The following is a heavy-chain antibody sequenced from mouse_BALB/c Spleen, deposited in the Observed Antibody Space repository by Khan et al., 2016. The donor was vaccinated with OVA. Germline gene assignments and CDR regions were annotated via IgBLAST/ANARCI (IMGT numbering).Heavy chain of an antibody. CDR2: MIYTGYT. Sequence: EVQLQESGPSLVKPSQTLSLTCSVTGDSITSGYWSWIRKFTGNKLEYMGYMIYTGYTDYNPSLKSRLAITRHTSTNQYYLQLNSVTTEDTATYYCARSTYRYAFAYWGQGTLVTVSA. CDR1: GDSITSGY. J-gene: IGHJ3*01. CDR3: ARSTYRYAFAY. D-gene: IGHD2-14*01. V-gene: IGHV3-8*02.